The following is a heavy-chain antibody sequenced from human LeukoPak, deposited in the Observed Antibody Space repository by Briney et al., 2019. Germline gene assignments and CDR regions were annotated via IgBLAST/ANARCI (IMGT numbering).Heavy chain of an antibody. J-gene: IGHJ3*02. CDR2: IKSKTDGGTT. CDR1: GFTFSNAW. CDR3: TTPKGGSSSWWFAFDI. V-gene: IGHV3-15*01. D-gene: IGHD6-13*01. Sequence: GGSLRLSCAASGFTFSNAWMSWVRQAPGKGLEWVGRIKSKTDGGTTDYAAPVKGRFTISRDDSKNTLYLQMNSLKTEDTAVYYCTTPKGGSSSWWFAFDIWGQGTMVTVSS.